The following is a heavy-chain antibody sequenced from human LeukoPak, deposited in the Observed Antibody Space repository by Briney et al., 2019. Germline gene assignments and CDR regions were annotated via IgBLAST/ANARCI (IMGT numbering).Heavy chain of an antibody. CDR2: ISSSGSTI. J-gene: IGHJ6*03. D-gene: IGHD2-2*02. Sequence: HPGGSLRLSCAASGFTFSSYEMNWVRQAPGKGLEWVSYISSSGSTIYYADSVKGRFTISRDNAKNSLYLQMNSLRAEDTAVYYCARGGCSSTSCYIYYYYMDVWGKGTTVTISS. V-gene: IGHV3-48*03. CDR3: ARGGCSSTSCYIYYYYMDV. CDR1: GFTFSSYE.